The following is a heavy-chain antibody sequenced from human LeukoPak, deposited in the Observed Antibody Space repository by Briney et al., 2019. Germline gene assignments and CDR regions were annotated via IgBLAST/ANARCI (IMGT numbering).Heavy chain of an antibody. V-gene: IGHV4-59*11. Sequence: SETLSLTCTVSGGSISSHYWSWIRQPPGKGLEWIGYIYYSGSTNYNPSLKSRVTISVDTSKNQFSLKLSSVTAADTAVYYCARDADDFWSGYYSNYYYYYMDVWGKGITVTVSS. CDR1: GGSISSHY. J-gene: IGHJ6*03. CDR2: IYYSGST. CDR3: ARDADDFWSGYYSNYYYYYMDV. D-gene: IGHD3-3*01.